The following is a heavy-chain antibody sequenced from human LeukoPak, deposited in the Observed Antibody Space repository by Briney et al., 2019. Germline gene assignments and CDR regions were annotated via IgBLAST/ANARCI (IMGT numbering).Heavy chain of an antibody. CDR1: GFTFSGSA. V-gene: IGHV3-73*01. CDR2: IRSKANSYAT. D-gene: IGHD6-19*01. Sequence: WGSLGLSCAASGFTFSGSAMHWVRQASGKGLEWVGRIRSKANSYATAYAASVKGRFTISRDDSKNTAYLQMNSLKTEDTAVYYCTRLGIVGAVAAANYYMDVWGKGTTVTVSS. J-gene: IGHJ6*03. CDR3: TRLGIVGAVAAANYYMDV.